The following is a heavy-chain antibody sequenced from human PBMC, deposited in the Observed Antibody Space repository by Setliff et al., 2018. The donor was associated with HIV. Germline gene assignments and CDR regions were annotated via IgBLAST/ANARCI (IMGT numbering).Heavy chain of an antibody. J-gene: IGHJ6*02. CDR2: IKYDGSEQ. CDR1: GFTLSSHW. V-gene: IGHV3-7*01. D-gene: IGHD3-3*01. Sequence: GSLRLSCIGSGFTLSSHWMSWVRQAPGKGLEWVANIKYDGSEQHYVDSVKGRFTISRDNVNNSMYLEMNSLRAEDTALYYCARDGHYFDFWDGSYYYHGMDVWGQGTTVTVSS. CDR3: ARDGHYFDFWDGSYYYHGMDV.